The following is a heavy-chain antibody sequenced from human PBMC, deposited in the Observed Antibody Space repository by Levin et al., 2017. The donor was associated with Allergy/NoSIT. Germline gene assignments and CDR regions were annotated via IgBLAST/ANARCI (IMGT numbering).Heavy chain of an antibody. CDR1: GFTFSSYG. J-gene: IGHJ4*02. CDR3: AKEPDPYSLGDY. D-gene: IGHD2-15*01. Sequence: GESLKISCAVSGFTFSSYGMHWVRQAPGKGLEWVAVIWADGKNKFYADSVKGRFTISKDSSRNTLYLQMNGLRAEDTAVYFCAKEPDPYSLGDYWGQGTLVTVSS. CDR2: IWADGKNK. V-gene: IGHV3-33*06.